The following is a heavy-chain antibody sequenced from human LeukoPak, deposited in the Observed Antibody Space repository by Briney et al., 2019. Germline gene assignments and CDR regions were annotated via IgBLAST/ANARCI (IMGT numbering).Heavy chain of an antibody. Sequence: GGSLRLSCAASGFTFSSYAMHWVCQAPGKGLEWVAVISYDGSNKYYADSVKGRFTISRDNSKNTLYLQMNSLRAEDTAVYYCARDPDSSGPSYFDYWGQGTLVTVSS. V-gene: IGHV3-30-3*01. D-gene: IGHD3-22*01. CDR1: GFTFSSYA. CDR3: ARDPDSSGPSYFDY. CDR2: ISYDGSNK. J-gene: IGHJ4*02.